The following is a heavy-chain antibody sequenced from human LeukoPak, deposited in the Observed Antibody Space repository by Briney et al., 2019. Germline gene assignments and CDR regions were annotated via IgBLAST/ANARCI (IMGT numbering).Heavy chain of an antibody. Sequence: SETLSLTCTVSGYSISSGYYWGWIRQPPGKGLEWIGSIYHSGSTYYNPSLKSRVTISVDTSKNQFSLKLSSVTAADTAVYYCALSGSYDAGAFDIWGQGTMVTVSS. V-gene: IGHV4-38-2*02. J-gene: IGHJ3*02. CDR1: GYSISSGYY. CDR3: ALSGSYDAGAFDI. D-gene: IGHD1-26*01. CDR2: IYHSGST.